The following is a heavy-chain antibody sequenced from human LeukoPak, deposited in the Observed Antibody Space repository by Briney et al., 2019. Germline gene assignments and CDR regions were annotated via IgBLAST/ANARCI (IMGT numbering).Heavy chain of an antibody. V-gene: IGHV3-74*01. D-gene: IGHD6-19*01. CDR1: GFTFSSYG. J-gene: IGHJ3*02. CDR2: IKSDGSIT. Sequence: GGSLRLSCAASGFTFSSYGMHWVRQAPGKGLVGVSRIKSDGSITSYADSVKGRFTISRDNAKNTLYLQMNSLRAEDTAVYYCARRGAVANGFDIWGQGTMVTVSS. CDR3: ARRGAVANGFDI.